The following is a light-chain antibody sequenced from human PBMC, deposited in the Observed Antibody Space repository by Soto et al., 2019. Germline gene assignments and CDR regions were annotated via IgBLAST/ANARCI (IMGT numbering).Light chain of an antibody. CDR3: QQYHTWPIT. V-gene: IGKV3-15*01. CDR1: QSVNIY. CDR2: GAS. Sequence: EIVWTQSTRTLSLSPGERATLSCRASQSVNIYLAWYQQRPGQAPRLLISGASTGATGIPARFSGSGSGTEFTLTISSLQSEDCASYYCQQYHTWPITFGGGTKVDIK. J-gene: IGKJ4*01.